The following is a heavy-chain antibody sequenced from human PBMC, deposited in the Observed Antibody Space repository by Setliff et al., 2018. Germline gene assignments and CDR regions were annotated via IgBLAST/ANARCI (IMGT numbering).Heavy chain of an antibody. CDR1: GFTFRSYW. D-gene: IGHD4-17*01. CDR3: SRDLQGSGDYVFDY. V-gene: IGHV3-7*01. CDR2: IKKDGSIK. Sequence: GGSLRLSCAASGFTFRSYWMSWVRQAPGEGLEGVASIKKDGSIKYYLDSVRGRFTISRDNAENSLTLQMNSLRVEDTAVYYCSRDLQGSGDYVFDYWGQGTLVTVSS. J-gene: IGHJ4*02.